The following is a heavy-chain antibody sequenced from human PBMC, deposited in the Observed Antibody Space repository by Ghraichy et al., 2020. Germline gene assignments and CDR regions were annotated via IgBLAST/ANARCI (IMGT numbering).Heavy chain of an antibody. V-gene: IGHV4-4*07. D-gene: IGHD1-26*01. CDR2: IYTSGST. Sequence: SETLSLTCTVSGGSISSYYWSWIRQPAGKGLEWIGRIYTSGSTNYNPSLKSRVTMSVDTSKNQFSLKLSSVTAADTAVYYCARDPDSSIVGDYYYGMDVWGQGTTVTVSS. J-gene: IGHJ6*02. CDR1: GGSISSYY. CDR3: ARDPDSSIVGDYYYGMDV.